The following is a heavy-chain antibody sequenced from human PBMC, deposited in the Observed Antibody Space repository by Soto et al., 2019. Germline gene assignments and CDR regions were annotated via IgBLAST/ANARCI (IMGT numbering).Heavy chain of an antibody. J-gene: IGHJ6*02. CDR3: ASYYYDSSGYYSGSYYGMDV. Sequence: SETLSLTCTVSGGSISSSSYYWGWIRQPPGKGLEWIGSIYYSGSTYYNQSLKSRVTKSVDTSKNQSSLKLSSVTAADTAVYYCASYYYDSSGYYSGSYYGMDVWGQGTTVTVSS. V-gene: IGHV4-39*01. CDR1: GGSISSSSYY. CDR2: IYYSGST. D-gene: IGHD3-22*01.